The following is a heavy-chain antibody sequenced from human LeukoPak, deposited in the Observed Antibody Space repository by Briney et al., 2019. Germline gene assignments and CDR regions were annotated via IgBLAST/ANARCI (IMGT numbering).Heavy chain of an antibody. CDR2: IKKDGSEK. D-gene: IGHD2-21*01. CDR1: GFTFSSYW. Sequence: GGSLRLSCAASGFTFSSYWMSWVRQAPGKGLEWVANIKKDGSEKYYVDSVKGRFTISRDNAKTSLYLQMNSLRAEDTAVYYCARDGGLWLLNMDVWGKGTTVTVSS. J-gene: IGHJ6*03. CDR3: ARDGGLWLLNMDV. V-gene: IGHV3-7*01.